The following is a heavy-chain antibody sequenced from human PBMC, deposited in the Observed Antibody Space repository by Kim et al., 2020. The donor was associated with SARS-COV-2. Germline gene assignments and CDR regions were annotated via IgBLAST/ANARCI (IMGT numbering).Heavy chain of an antibody. J-gene: IGHJ4*02. Sequence: GGSLRLSCAASGFTFSSYGMHWVRQAPGKGLEWVAVISYDGSNKYYADSVKGRFTISRDNSKNTLYLQMNSLRAEDTAVYYCARSGGVNYGDLDFDYWGQGTLVTVSS. D-gene: IGHD4-17*01. CDR3: ARSGGVNYGDLDFDY. V-gene: IGHV3-33*05. CDR1: GFTFSSYG. CDR2: ISYDGSNK.